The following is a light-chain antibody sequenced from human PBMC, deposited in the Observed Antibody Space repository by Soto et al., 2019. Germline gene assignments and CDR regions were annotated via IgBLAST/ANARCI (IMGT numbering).Light chain of an antibody. Sequence: EIVLTQSPGTLSLSPVERATLSCRASQSVSSSYLVWYQQKPGQAPRLLIYGASSRATGIPDRFSGSGSGTDFTLTISRPEPEDFAVYYCQQYGSSPWTFGQGTKVDIK. V-gene: IGKV3-20*01. J-gene: IGKJ1*01. CDR3: QQYGSSPWT. CDR1: QSVSSSY. CDR2: GAS.